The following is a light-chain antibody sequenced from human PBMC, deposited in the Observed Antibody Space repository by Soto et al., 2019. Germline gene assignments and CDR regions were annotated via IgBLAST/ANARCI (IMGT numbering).Light chain of an antibody. CDR2: AAS. V-gene: IGKV1-39*01. CDR1: QSISSY. J-gene: IGKJ1*01. Sequence: DIQMTQSPSSLSASVLDIVTIPFRASQSISSYLDWYQQKPGKAPKLLIYAASSLQSGVPSRFSGSGSGTDFTLTISSLQPEDFATYYCQQSYSTPWTFGQGTKVDIK. CDR3: QQSYSTPWT.